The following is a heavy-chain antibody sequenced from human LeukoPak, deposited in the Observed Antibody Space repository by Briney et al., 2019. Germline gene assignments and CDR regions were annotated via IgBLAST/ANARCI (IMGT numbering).Heavy chain of an antibody. Sequence: GGSLRLSCAASGFTFTTYWMTWVRQLPGKGPEWVANIRQDESERYFADSVKGRFTISRDNAKKSVYLHMSSLRAEDTALYYCARLSAYYYGSYFYYYMDVWGKGTTVTVSS. V-gene: IGHV3-7*01. D-gene: IGHD3-10*01. J-gene: IGHJ6*03. CDR2: IRQDESER. CDR3: ARLSAYYYGSYFYYYMDV. CDR1: GFTFTTYW.